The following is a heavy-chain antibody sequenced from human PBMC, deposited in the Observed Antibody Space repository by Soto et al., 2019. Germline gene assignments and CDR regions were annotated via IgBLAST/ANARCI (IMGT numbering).Heavy chain of an antibody. V-gene: IGHV1-69*12. CDR3: ARDNDRPQLGGNYYYILDV. CDR1: GGTFRTAA. Sequence: QVHLEQSGAEVKKPGSSVKVSCKASGGTFRTAAVSWVRQAPGQGLEWLGGIMPVFRTPDYAQKFQGSVTITEQESTSTAYMELSGLRSDDTAVYYCARDNDRPQLGGNYYYILDVWGQGTTITVSS. J-gene: IGHJ6*02. CDR2: IMPVFRTP. D-gene: IGHD2-8*01.